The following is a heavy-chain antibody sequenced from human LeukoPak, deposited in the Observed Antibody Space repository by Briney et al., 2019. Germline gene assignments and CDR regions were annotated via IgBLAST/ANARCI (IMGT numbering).Heavy chain of an antibody. CDR1: GGSISGYY. CDR3: ARDPLVVVAATPSWYFDL. V-gene: IGHV4-4*07. D-gene: IGHD2-15*01. CDR2: IYTSGST. J-gene: IGHJ2*01. Sequence: SETLSLTCTVSGGSISGYYWSWIRQPAGKGLEWIGRIYTSGSTNYNPSLKSRVTMSVDTSKNQFSLKLSSVTAADTAVYYCARDPLVVVAATPSWYFDLWGRGTLVTVSS.